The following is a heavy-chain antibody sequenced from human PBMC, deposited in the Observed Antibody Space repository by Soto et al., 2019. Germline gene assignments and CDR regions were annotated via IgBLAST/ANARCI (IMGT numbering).Heavy chain of an antibody. Sequence: QVQLVESGGGMVQPGRSLRLSCAASGFTFSSYAMHWVRQAPGKGLEWVAVISYDGSNKYYADSVKGRFTISRDNSKNTLYLQMNSLRAEDTAVYYCARDLSAAGTDYYYGMDVWGQGTTVTVSS. CDR2: ISYDGSNK. J-gene: IGHJ6*02. CDR3: ARDLSAAGTDYYYGMDV. CDR1: GFTFSSYA. D-gene: IGHD6-13*01. V-gene: IGHV3-30*14.